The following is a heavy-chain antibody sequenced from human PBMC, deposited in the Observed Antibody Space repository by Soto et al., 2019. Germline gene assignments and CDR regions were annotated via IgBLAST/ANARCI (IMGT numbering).Heavy chain of an antibody. V-gene: IGHV1-69*13. CDR3: ATYSGSSSRWFDP. J-gene: IGHJ5*02. CDR2: IIPIFGTA. D-gene: IGHD6-6*01. CDR1: GVTFSSYA. Sequence: GASVKVSCKASGVTFSSYAISWVRQAPGQGLEWMGGIIPIFGTANYAQKFQGRVTITADESTSTAYMELSSLRSEDTAVYYCATYSGSSSRWFDPWGQGTLVTVSS.